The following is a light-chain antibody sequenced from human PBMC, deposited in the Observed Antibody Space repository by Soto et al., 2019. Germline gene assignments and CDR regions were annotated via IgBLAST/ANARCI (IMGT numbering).Light chain of an antibody. CDR3: HQYNDGPYN. Sequence: IVMTQSGATLSLARGGRATLSCIARQSVSSNVAWYQQIPRQTRRLPIYRSSTRATGVAARFSGSGSGTEFTLTISSLQSEDFAIYYCHQYNDGPYNVAQGT. CDR2: RSS. J-gene: IGKJ2*01. CDR1: QSVSSN. V-gene: IGKV3-15*01.